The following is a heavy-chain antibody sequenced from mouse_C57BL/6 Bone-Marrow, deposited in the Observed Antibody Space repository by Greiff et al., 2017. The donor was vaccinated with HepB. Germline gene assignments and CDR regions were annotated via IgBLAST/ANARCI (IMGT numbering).Heavy chain of an antibody. CDR2: INPYNGGT. CDR3: ASPYSPYEGDY. J-gene: IGHJ4*01. V-gene: IGHV1-19*01. CDR1: GYTFTDYY. Sequence: EVQLQQSGPVLVKPGASVKMSCKASGYTFTDYYMNWVKQSHGKSLEWIGVINPYNGGTSYNQKFKGKATLTVDKSSSTAYMELNSLTSEDSAVYYCASPYSPYEGDYWGQGTSVTVSS. D-gene: IGHD2-12*01.